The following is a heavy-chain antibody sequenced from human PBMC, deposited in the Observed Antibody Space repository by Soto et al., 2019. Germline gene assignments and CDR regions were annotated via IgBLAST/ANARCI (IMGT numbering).Heavy chain of an antibody. V-gene: IGHV1-69*08. CDR1: GSTFSNHI. CDR3: ARDSPIGSTFSGHDYIDS. CDR2: IIPILDIT. Sequence: QVQLVQSGAEVKKLGSSVKVSCKASGSTFSNHIITWVRQAPGQGLEWMGRIIPILDITNYAQKFQGRVTITADKSTTTAYMEVSSLSSEDTAVYYCARDSPIGSTFSGHDYIDSWGQGTLVTVSS. J-gene: IGHJ4*02. D-gene: IGHD5-12*01.